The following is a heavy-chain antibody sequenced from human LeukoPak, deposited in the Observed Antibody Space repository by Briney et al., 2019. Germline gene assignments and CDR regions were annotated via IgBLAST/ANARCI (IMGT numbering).Heavy chain of an antibody. CDR1: GYSISSAFY. J-gene: IGHJ4*02. Sequence: SETLSLTCAVSGYSISSAFYWGWIRRPPGKGLEWIGSIYYSGNTFYNPSLKSRLTISVDTSKNQFSLRLSSVTAADTAVYYCARFAAPQLTRIDYWGQGILVTVSS. CDR3: ARFAAPQLTRIDY. D-gene: IGHD1-1*01. V-gene: IGHV4-38-2*01. CDR2: IYYSGNT.